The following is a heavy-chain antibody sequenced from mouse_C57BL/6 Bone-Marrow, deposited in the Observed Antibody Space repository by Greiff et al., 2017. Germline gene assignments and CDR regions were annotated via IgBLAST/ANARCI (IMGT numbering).Heavy chain of an antibody. Sequence: QVHVKQPGAELVKPGASVKLSCKASGYTFTSYWMQWVKQRPGQGLEWIGEIDPSDSYTNYNQKFKGKATLTVDTSSSTAYMQLSSLTSEDSAVYYCARDGYFGFAYWGQGTLVTVSA. CDR1: GYTFTSYW. V-gene: IGHV1-50*01. J-gene: IGHJ3*01. CDR2: IDPSDSYT. CDR3: ARDGYFGFAY. D-gene: IGHD2-3*01.